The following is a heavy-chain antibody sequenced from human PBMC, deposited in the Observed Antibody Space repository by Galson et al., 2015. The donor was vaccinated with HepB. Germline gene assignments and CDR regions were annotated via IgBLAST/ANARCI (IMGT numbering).Heavy chain of an antibody. CDR3: ARGVLLWSGPGGLDV. Sequence: SLRLSCAGSGFIFSNFAMHWVRQAPGKGLEWVSNIGGSGGTTYYVDSVKGRFTISRDNSDNTLYLLMNSLRAEDTAVYYCARGVLLWSGPGGLDVWGQGTTATISS. CDR1: GFIFSNFA. D-gene: IGHD3-10*01. J-gene: IGHJ6*02. V-gene: IGHV3-23*01. CDR2: IGGSGGTT.